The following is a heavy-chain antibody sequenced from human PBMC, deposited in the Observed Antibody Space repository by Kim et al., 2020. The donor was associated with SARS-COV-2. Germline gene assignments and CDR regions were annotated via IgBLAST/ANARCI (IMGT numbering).Heavy chain of an antibody. CDR2: ISYDGSNK. Sequence: GGSLRLSCAAAGFTFSSDGMHWGRQAPGKGLEWVAVISYDGSNKYYADAVKGRFTISRDNSKNTLYLQMNSRRAEDTAVYYCAKDLQPPRYYDILTGYYWMGIVDSWGQGTLVTVSS. V-gene: IGHV3-30*18. CDR1: GFTFSSDG. D-gene: IGHD3-9*01. J-gene: IGHJ4*02. CDR3: AKDLQPPRYYDILTGYYWMGIVDS.